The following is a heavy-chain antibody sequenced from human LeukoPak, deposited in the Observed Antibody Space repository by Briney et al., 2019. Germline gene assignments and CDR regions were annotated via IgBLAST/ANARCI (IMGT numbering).Heavy chain of an antibody. CDR1: GGSFSGYY. D-gene: IGHD3-9*01. CDR3: ARDVSYYDILTDLNWFDP. Sequence: SETLSLTCSVNGGSFSGYYWSWIRQPPGKGLEWIGEINHSGNTNYNPSLKSRVTISGDTSKNQFSLKLSSVTAADTAVYYCARDVSYYDILTDLNWFDPWGQGTLVTVSS. V-gene: IGHV4-34*01. J-gene: IGHJ5*02. CDR2: INHSGNT.